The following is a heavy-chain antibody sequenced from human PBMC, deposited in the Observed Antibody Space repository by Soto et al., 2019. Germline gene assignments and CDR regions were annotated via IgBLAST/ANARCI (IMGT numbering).Heavy chain of an antibody. CDR2: INPSGGST. CDR1: GYTFTSYY. CDR3: ASIAVAGTHFDY. D-gene: IGHD6-19*01. V-gene: IGHV1-46*01. Sequence: QVQLVQSGAEVKKPGASVKVSCKASGYTFTSYYMHWVRQAPGQGLEWMGIINPSGGSTSYAQKFQGRVTMTRDTSTSTVYMELSSLISEDTAVYYCASIAVAGTHFDYWGQGTLVTVSS. J-gene: IGHJ4*02.